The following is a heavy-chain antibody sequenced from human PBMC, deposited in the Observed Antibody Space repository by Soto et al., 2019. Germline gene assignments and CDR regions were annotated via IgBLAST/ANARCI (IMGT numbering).Heavy chain of an antibody. D-gene: IGHD2-2*01. V-gene: IGHV1-46*01. J-gene: IGHJ6*02. CDR3: ARTYCSSTSCYAWALKTPPTYGMDV. CDR2: INPSGGST. CDR1: GGTFSSYA. Sequence: ASVKVSCKASGGTFSSYAISWVRQAPGQGLEWMGIINPSGGSTSYAQKFQGRVTMTRDTSTSTVYMELSSLRSEDTAVYYCARTYCSSTSCYAWALKTPPTYGMDVWGQGTTVTVS.